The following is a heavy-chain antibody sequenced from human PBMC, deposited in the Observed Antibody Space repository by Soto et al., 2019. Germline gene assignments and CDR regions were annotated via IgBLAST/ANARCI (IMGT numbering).Heavy chain of an antibody. Sequence: VGSLRLSCEGSGFTFSSFAMGWVRQAPGKGLEWLSSVSADGVSSFSADSVRGRFRVSRDNSKNTLFLQMRFLRVEDTAVYYCAKTRQAQVGTHLFDLWGQGTQVTVSS. V-gene: IGHV3-23*01. CDR1: GFTFSSFA. CDR3: AKTRQAQVGTHLFDL. J-gene: IGHJ4*02. CDR2: VSADGVSS.